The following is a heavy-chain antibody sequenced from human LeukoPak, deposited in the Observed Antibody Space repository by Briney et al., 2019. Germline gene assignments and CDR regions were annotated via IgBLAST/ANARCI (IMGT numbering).Heavy chain of an antibody. CDR2: IYYSGST. J-gene: IGHJ4*02. CDR3: ARYYDSSGYYHQPYYFDY. V-gene: IGHV4-59*01. CDR1: GGSISSYY. Sequence: SVTLSLTCTVSGGSISSYYWSWIRQPPGKGLEWIGYIYYSGSTNYNPSLKSRVTISVDTSKNQFSLKLSSVTAADTAVYYCARYYDSSGYYHQPYYFDYWGQGTLVTVSS. D-gene: IGHD3-22*01.